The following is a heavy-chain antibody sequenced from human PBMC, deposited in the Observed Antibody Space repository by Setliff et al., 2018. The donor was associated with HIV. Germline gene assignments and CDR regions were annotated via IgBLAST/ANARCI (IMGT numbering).Heavy chain of an antibody. V-gene: IGHV1-46*01. J-gene: IGHJ6*02. Sequence: ASVKVSCKASGSTLTNYHMHWVRQAPGQGLEWMGVINPSGGITTYAQKFQGRVTVTKDTCTSTVYMELRSIRSEDTAVYFCARLGSGWSDSYYYAMDIWGQGTTVTVSS. CDR1: GSTLTNYH. D-gene: IGHD6-19*01. CDR2: INPSGGIT. CDR3: ARLGSGWSDSYYYAMDI.